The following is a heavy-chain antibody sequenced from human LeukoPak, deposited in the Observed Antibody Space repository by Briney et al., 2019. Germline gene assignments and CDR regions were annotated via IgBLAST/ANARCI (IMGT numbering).Heavy chain of an antibody. CDR3: ARGYFTRSFDY. Sequence: PGGSLRLSCAASGFTFSSYEMNWVRQAPGKGLEWVSYISSSGSTIYYADSVKGRFTISRDNSKNTLYLQMNGLRAEDTAVYYCARGYFTRSFDYWGQGTLVTVSS. V-gene: IGHV3-48*03. CDR2: ISSSGSTI. CDR1: GFTFSSYE. D-gene: IGHD2-15*01. J-gene: IGHJ4*02.